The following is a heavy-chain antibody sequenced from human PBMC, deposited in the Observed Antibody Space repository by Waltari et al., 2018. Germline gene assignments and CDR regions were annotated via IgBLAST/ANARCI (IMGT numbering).Heavy chain of an antibody. V-gene: IGHV3-30*02. CDR3: ARDDYGDYRLGY. CDR2: IRYDGSNK. J-gene: IGHJ4*02. D-gene: IGHD4-17*01. CDR1: GFTCSNYG. Sequence: QVQLVESGGGVVQPGGSRRLSCASSGFTCSNYGIHWVRQAPGKGLGWVAFIRYDGSNKYYADSVKGRFTISRDNSRGTLYLQMNSLRAEDTAVYYCARDDYGDYRLGYWGQGTLVTVSS.